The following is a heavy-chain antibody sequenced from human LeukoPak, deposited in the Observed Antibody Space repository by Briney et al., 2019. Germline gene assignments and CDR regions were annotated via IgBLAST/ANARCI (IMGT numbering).Heavy chain of an antibody. V-gene: IGHV3-21*01. CDR1: GFTFSSYS. J-gene: IGHJ5*02. CDR3: ARDGLYGDYEVDP. Sequence: PGGSLRLSCAASGFTFSSYSMNWVRQAPGKGLEWVSSISSSSSYIYYADSVKGRFTISRDNAKNSLYLQMNSLRAEDTAVYYCARDGLYGDYEVDPWGQGTLVTVSS. CDR2: ISSSSSYI. D-gene: IGHD4-17*01.